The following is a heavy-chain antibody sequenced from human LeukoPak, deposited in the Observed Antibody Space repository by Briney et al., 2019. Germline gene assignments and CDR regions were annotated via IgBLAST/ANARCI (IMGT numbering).Heavy chain of an antibody. J-gene: IGHJ5*02. V-gene: IGHV1-8*03. CDR1: GYTFTSHA. CDR3: ARGGYCSGGSCYGYNWFDP. CDR2: MKPNSGNT. D-gene: IGHD2-15*01. Sequence: ASVKVSCTASGYTFTSHAINWVRQGTGQGPEWVGWMKPNSGNTGDAQKFQGRVTITRKSSMSTAYMELSSLRSEDTAVYYWARGGYCSGGSCYGYNWFDPWGQGTLVTVSS.